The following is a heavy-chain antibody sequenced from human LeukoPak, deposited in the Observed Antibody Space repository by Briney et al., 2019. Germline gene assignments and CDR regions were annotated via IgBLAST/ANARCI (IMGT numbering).Heavy chain of an antibody. Sequence: ASVKVSCKASGGTFSSYAISWVRQAPGQGLEWMGGIIPIFGTANYAQKFQGRVTMTTDTSANTAYMELGSLRSDDTAVYYCARGLLTARARDAFDIWGQGTMVTVSS. CDR3: ARGLLTARARDAFDI. V-gene: IGHV1-69*05. CDR1: GGTFSSYA. CDR2: IIPIFGTA. D-gene: IGHD7-27*01. J-gene: IGHJ3*02.